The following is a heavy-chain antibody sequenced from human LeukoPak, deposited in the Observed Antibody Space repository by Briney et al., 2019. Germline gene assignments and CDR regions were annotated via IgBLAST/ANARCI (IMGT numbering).Heavy chain of an antibody. CDR1: GGSFSGYY. J-gene: IGHJ4*02. V-gene: IGHV4-34*01. D-gene: IGHD3-16*02. CDR3: ARGNYDYIWGSYRQEYNFDY. Sequence: SETLSLTCAVYGGSFSGYYWSWNRHPPGKGRGWIGEINHSGSTNYTPSLKSRVTISVDTSKNQFSLKLSSVTAADTAVYYCARGNYDYIWGSYRQEYNFDYWGQGTLVTVSS. CDR2: INHSGST.